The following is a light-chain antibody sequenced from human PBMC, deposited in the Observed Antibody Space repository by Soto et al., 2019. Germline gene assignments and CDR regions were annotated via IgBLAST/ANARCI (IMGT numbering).Light chain of an antibody. CDR3: SSFAGNNNVV. CDR2: EVS. J-gene: IGLJ2*01. CDR1: SSDVGGYNY. Sequence: QSALTQPPSASGSPGPSVTISCTGTSSDVGGYNYVSWYQQHPGQAPKLMISEVSKRPSGVPDRFSGSKSGNTASLTVSGLQAEDEADYYCSSFAGNNNVVFGGGTKLTVL. V-gene: IGLV2-8*01.